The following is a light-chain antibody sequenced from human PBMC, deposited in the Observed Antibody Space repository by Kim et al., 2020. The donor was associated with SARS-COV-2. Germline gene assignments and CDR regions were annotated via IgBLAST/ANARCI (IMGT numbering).Light chain of an antibody. CDR1: QSVRSNY. V-gene: IGKV3-20*01. J-gene: IGKJ1*01. CDR2: TAS. Sequence: EIVLTQSPGTLSLSPGERATLSCRASQSVRSNYLAWYQQKPGQAPRLPIYTASNRATGIPDRFSGSGSGTDFTLTISRLEPEDFAVYYCQQYGSSPRTFGQGTKLEI. CDR3: QQYGSSPRT.